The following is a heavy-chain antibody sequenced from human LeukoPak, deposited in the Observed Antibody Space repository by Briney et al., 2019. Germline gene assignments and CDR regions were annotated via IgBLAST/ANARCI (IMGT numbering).Heavy chain of an antibody. D-gene: IGHD3-16*02. CDR2: ISWNSGSI. V-gene: IGHV3-9*01. J-gene: IGHJ4*02. CDR1: GFTFDDYA. CDR3: ARTYSWSLSRFDY. Sequence: GRSLRLSCAASGFTFDDYAMHWVRQAPGKGLEWVSGISWNSGSIGYADSVKGRFTISRDNAKNSLYLQMNSLRAEDTAVYYCARTYSWSLSRFDYWGQGTLVTVSS.